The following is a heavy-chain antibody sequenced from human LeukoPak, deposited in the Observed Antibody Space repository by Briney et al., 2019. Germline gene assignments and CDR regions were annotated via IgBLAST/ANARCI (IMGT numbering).Heavy chain of an antibody. CDR2: ISGSGGST. J-gene: IGHJ4*02. D-gene: IGHD2-21*02. CDR1: GFTFSRYA. V-gene: IGHV3-23*01. Sequence: PGGSLRLSCAASGFTFSRYAMTWVRQAPGQGLEWVSGISGSGGSTYYADSVKGRFTISRDNSKNTLYLQMNSLRAEDTAVYYCAKDRVVVVTAILGDFDYWGQGTLVTVSS. CDR3: AKDRVVVVTAILGDFDY.